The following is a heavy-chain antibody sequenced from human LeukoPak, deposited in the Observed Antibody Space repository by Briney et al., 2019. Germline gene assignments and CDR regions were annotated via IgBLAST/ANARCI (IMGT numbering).Heavy chain of an antibody. J-gene: IGHJ5*02. V-gene: IGHV4-34*01. CDR3: ARGRSTVTTARGKTYSWFDP. Sequence: SETLSLTCAVYGGSFSGYYWSWIRQPPGKGLEWIGEINHSGSTNYNPSLKSRVTISVDTSKNQFSLKLSSVTAADTAVYYCARGRSTVTTARGKTYSWFDPWGQGTLVTVSS. CDR1: GGSFSGYY. D-gene: IGHD4-17*01. CDR2: INHSGST.